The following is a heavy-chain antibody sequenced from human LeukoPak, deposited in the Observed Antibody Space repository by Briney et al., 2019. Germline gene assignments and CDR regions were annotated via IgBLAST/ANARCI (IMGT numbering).Heavy chain of an antibody. CDR1: GYRFSTYS. D-gene: IGHD2-21*01. Sequence: GGSLRLSCAASGYRFSTYSMSWVRQAPGRGLEWVSDIKSDGGIKYYADSVRGRFTISRDNSRDSPYLEMNSLRAEDTAVYYCTVAWGRYCTDVWGKGGTVIVS. CDR3: TVAWGRYCTDV. V-gene: IGHV3-48*01. J-gene: IGHJ6*01. CDR2: IKSDGGIK.